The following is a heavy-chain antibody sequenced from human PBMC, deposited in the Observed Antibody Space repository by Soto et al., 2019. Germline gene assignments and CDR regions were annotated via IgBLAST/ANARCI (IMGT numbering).Heavy chain of an antibody. Sequence: QVQLKESGPGLVKPSQTLSLTCTVSGGSISSGGYYWSWIRQHPGKGLEWIGYISYSGSTYYNPSLKSRLTISVDTSKSQFSLRLSSVTAADTAVYYSARRDPRNNWFDPWGQGTLVTVSS. CDR3: ARRDPRNNWFDP. CDR1: GGSISSGGYY. J-gene: IGHJ5*02. V-gene: IGHV4-31*03. CDR2: ISYSGST.